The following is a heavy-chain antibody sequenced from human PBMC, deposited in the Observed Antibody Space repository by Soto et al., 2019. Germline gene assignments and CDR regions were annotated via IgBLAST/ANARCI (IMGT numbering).Heavy chain of an antibody. J-gene: IGHJ6*02. CDR1: GFTFSSYG. Sequence: PGGSLRLSCAASGFTFSSYGMHWVRQAPGKGLEWVAVIWYDGSNKYYADSVKGRFTISRDNSKNTLYLQMNSLRAEDTAVYYCARVGSSTSCSDCYYYGMDVWGQGTTVTVSS. CDR3: ARVGSSTSCSDCYYYGMDV. CDR2: IWYDGSNK. V-gene: IGHV3-33*01. D-gene: IGHD2-2*01.